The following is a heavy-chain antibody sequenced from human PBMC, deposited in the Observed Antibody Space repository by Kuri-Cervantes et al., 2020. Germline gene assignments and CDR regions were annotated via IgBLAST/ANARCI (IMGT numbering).Heavy chain of an antibody. J-gene: IGHJ3*02. V-gene: IGHV3-11*01. CDR2: ISSSGSTI. Sequence: GGSLRLSCAASGFTFSDYYMSWIRQAPGKGLEWVSYISSSGSTIYYADSVKGRFTISRDNAKNSLYLQMNSLRAEDTAVYYCARCLNYYDSSGYYSIDAFDIWGQGTMVTVSS. CDR3: ARCLNYYDSSGYYSIDAFDI. D-gene: IGHD3-22*01. CDR1: GFTFSDYY.